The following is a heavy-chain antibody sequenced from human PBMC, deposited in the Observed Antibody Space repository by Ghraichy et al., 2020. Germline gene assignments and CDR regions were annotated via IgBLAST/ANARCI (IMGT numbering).Heavy chain of an antibody. D-gene: IGHD3-22*01. CDR1: GDSVSSDSAT. V-gene: IGHV6-1*01. Sequence: SQTLSLTCAISGDSVSSDSATWNWIRQSPSRGLEWLGRTYYRSKWYTDYAASVKSRMTINPDTSKNQFSLQLRSVTPEDTATYFCARAYYDSDGSPHGMDVWGQGTTVTVSS. CDR2: TYYRSKWYT. CDR3: ARAYYDSDGSPHGMDV. J-gene: IGHJ6*02.